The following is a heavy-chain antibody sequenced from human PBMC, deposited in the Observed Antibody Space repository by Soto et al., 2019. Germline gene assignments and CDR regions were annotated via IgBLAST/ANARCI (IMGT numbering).Heavy chain of an antibody. V-gene: IGHV2-26*01. Sequence: QVTLKESGPVLVKPTETLTLTCTVSGFSLSNARMGASWIRQPPGKALEWLAHIFSNDEKSYSTSLKSRLTISKDTSKSQVVLTMTNMDPVDTATYYCARMRRVAARPPVGMDVWGQGTTVTVSS. CDR3: ARMRRVAARPPVGMDV. CDR1: GFSLSNARMG. CDR2: IFSNDEK. D-gene: IGHD6-6*01. J-gene: IGHJ6*02.